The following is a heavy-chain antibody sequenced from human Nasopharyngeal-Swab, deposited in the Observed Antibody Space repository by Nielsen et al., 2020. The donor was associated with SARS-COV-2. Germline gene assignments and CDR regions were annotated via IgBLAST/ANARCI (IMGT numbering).Heavy chain of an antibody. Sequence: SLSLTCTVCGGAISSGGYYWSWIRQHPGKGLEWIGYIYYSGSTYYNPSLKSRVTISVDTSKNQFSLKLSSVTAADTAVYYCARRADFTIFGVVSNWFDPWGQGTLVTVSS. CDR1: GGAISSGGYY. CDR2: IYYSGST. J-gene: IGHJ5*02. V-gene: IGHV4-31*03. CDR3: ARRADFTIFGVVSNWFDP. D-gene: IGHD3-3*01.